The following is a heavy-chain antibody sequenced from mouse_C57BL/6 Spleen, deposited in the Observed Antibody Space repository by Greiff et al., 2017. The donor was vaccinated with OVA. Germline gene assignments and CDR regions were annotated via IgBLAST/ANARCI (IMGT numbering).Heavy chain of an antibody. CDR2: ISDGGSYT. D-gene: IGHD3-1*01. CDR1: GFTFSSYA. V-gene: IGHV5-4*03. J-gene: IGHJ4*01. CDR3: ARGTAVMDY. Sequence: EVKVVESGGGLVKPGGSLKLSCAASGFTFSSYAMSWVRQTPEKRLEWVATISDGGSYTYYPDNVKGRFTISRDNAKNNLYLQMSHLKSEDTAMYYCARGTAVMDYWGQGTSVTVSS.